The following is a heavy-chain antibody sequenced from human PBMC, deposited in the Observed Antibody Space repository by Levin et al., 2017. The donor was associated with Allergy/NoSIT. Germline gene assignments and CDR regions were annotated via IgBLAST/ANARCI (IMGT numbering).Heavy chain of an antibody. CDR1: GFTVSSNY. CDR3: ASLLDGSSSRGDY. D-gene: IGHD6-13*01. J-gene: IGHJ4*02. V-gene: IGHV3-53*01. Sequence: GGSLRLSCAASGFTVSSNYMSWVRQAPGKGLEWVSVIYSGGSTYYADSVKGRFTISRDNSKNTLYLQMNSLRAEDTAVYYCASLLDGSSSRGDYWGQGTLVTVSS. CDR2: IYSGGST.